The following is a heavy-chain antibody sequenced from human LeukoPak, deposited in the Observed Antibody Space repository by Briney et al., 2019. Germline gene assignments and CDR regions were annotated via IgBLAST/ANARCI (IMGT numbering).Heavy chain of an antibody. J-gene: IGHJ6*02. CDR1: GFTFDDYG. V-gene: IGHV3-20*04. CDR3: ARPEGSTYYYYGMDV. D-gene: IGHD5/OR15-5a*01. Sequence: GGSLRLSCAASGFTFDDYGMSWVRQAPGKGLEWVSGINWNGGSTGYADSVKGRFTISRDNSKNTLYLQMNSLRAEDTAVYYCARPEGSTYYYYGMDVWGQGTTVTVSS. CDR2: INWNGGST.